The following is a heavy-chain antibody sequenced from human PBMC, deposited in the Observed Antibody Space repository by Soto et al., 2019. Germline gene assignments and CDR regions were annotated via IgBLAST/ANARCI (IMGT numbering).Heavy chain of an antibody. CDR2: VYDSGST. CDR1: GASVINDY. D-gene: IGHD1-26*01. CDR3: ASQVGATGSYSYAV. V-gene: IGHV4-59*02. Sequence: QVQLQESGPGVVKPSETLSLTCTVTGASVINDYWNWIRQPPGKGLEWIGFVYDSGSTSYNSSLKSRLTISVDTSKNQFSLKLSSVTAADTAVYYCASQVGATGSYSYAVWGQGPMVTVSS. J-gene: IGHJ3*01.